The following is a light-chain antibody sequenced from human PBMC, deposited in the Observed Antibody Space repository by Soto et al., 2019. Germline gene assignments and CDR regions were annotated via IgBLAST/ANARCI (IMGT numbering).Light chain of an antibody. V-gene: IGLV2-23*02. CDR1: SSDVGSYNL. CDR2: EVS. Sequence: QSALTQPASVSGSPGQSITISCTGTSSDVGSYNLVSWYQQHPGKAPKLMIYEVSKRPSGVSNRFSGSKSGNTASLTISGLQAEDEADYYCSSYAGSSTPEFGGGTKLTVL. CDR3: SSYAGSSTPE. J-gene: IGLJ3*02.